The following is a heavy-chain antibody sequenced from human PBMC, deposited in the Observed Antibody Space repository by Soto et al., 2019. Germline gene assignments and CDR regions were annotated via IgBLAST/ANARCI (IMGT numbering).Heavy chain of an antibody. J-gene: IGHJ3*02. D-gene: IGHD6-13*01. CDR1: GYNFANYW. V-gene: IGHV5-51*01. Sequence: EVQLVQSGAEAKKPGESLKISCKGSGYNFANYWIGWVRQMPGKGLEWMGMIFPGDSDTKNSPSLQGQITMSVDKSDSSAYLQWRSLKASDIAMYYCAAGYTTGLDAFDIWGQGTMVTVSS. CDR3: AAGYTTGLDAFDI. CDR2: IFPGDSDT.